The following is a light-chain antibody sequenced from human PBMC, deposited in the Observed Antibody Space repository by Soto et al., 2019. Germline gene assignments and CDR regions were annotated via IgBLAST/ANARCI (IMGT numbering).Light chain of an antibody. J-gene: IGKJ4*01. CDR3: QQLNSYPLT. Sequence: DIQLTQSPSFLSASVGDRVTITCRASQGISSYLAWYQQKPGKAPELLIHGASTLHSGVPSRFSGSESGTEFTLTISSLQPEDFATYYCQQLNSYPLTFGGGTKVESK. CDR1: QGISSY. V-gene: IGKV1-9*01. CDR2: GAS.